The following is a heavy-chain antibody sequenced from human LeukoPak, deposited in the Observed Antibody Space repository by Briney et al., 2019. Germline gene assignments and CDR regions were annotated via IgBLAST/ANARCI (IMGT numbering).Heavy chain of an antibody. CDR1: GVSIRNYY. CDR2: ISYSGST. V-gene: IGHV4-59*01. CDR3: AKVRDGYNYYFDY. J-gene: IGHJ4*02. D-gene: IGHD5-24*01. Sequence: SETLSLTCTVSGVSIRNYYWSWIRQPPGKGLEWIGYISYSGSTNYNPSLKSRVTISVDTSKNQFSLKLYSVTAADTAVYYCAKVRDGYNYYFDYWGQGTLVTVSS.